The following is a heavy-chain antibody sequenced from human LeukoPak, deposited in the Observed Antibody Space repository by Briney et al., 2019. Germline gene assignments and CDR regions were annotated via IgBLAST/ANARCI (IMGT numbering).Heavy chain of an antibody. Sequence: GGSLRLSCAASGFTFSAYWMHWVRQAPGKGLVWVSRISSDGIGTTYADSVKGRFTISRDNAKNTVYLQMNSLRGEDTAVYYCARGFPTYFDSWGQGTLVTVSS. D-gene: IGHD3-10*01. CDR2: ISSDGIGT. J-gene: IGHJ4*02. CDR3: ARGFPTYFDS. V-gene: IGHV3-74*01. CDR1: GFTFSAYW.